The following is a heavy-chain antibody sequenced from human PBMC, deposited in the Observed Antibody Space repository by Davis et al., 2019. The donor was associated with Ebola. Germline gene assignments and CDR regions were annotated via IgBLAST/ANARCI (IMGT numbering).Heavy chain of an antibody. CDR1: GFTFKEYD. J-gene: IGHJ5*02. D-gene: IGHD4-17*01. V-gene: IGHV3-23*01. CDR2: ISASGDLT. Sequence: GESLKISCFASGFTFKEYDMSWVRQAAGKGLEWVSGISASGDLTYYADAVRGRFTISRGNSKNTLYLQMNSLTAEDTALYFCARGQHGDYGWFDPWGQGILVTVSS. CDR3: ARGQHGDYGWFDP.